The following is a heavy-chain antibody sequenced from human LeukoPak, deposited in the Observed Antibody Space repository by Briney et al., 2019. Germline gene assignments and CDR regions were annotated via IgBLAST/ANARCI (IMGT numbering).Heavy chain of an antibody. CDR2: IHHSGST. CDR1: GGSISSTGYY. Sequence: SETLSLTCTVSGGSISSTGYYWGWIRQPPGKGLEWIGEIHHSGSTNYNPSLKSRVTISLDTSTNQFSLELSSVTAADTAVYYCARRPQYYYGSGSYPNAFDIWGQGTMVTVSS. V-gene: IGHV4-39*07. J-gene: IGHJ3*02. D-gene: IGHD3-10*01. CDR3: ARRPQYYYGSGSYPNAFDI.